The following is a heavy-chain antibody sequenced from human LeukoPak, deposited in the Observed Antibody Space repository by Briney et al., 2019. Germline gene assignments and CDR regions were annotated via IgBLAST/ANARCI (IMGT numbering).Heavy chain of an antibody. Sequence: SETLSLTCTVSGGSISSYYWSWIRQPPGKGLEWIGYIYYSGSTNYNPPLKSRVTISVDTSKNQFSLKLSSVTAADTAVYYCARARDRSGWFDYWGQGTLVTVSS. CDR2: IYYSGST. V-gene: IGHV4-59*01. D-gene: IGHD3-3*01. CDR3: ARARDRSGWFDY. J-gene: IGHJ5*01. CDR1: GGSISSYY.